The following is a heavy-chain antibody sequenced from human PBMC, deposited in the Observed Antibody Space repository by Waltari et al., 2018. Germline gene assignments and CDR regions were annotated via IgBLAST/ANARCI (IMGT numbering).Heavy chain of an antibody. CDR2: ITQDGRSK. Sequence: EVQLVESGGGLVQPGGSLRLSCAESGFTFSSYWLSWVRQAPGKGLEWVANITQDGRSKDYVNSVKGRLTIARDNAKNSLYLQMNSLRAEDTAVYYCARGPYYYDSSGLYYFDYWGQGTLVTVSS. CDR1: GFTFSSYW. CDR3: ARGPYYYDSSGLYYFDY. V-gene: IGHV3-7*01. D-gene: IGHD3-22*01. J-gene: IGHJ4*02.